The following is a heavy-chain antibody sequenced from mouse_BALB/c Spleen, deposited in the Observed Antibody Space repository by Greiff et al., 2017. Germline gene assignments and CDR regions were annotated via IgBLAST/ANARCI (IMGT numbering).Heavy chain of an antibody. CDR2: ISSGSSTI. Sequence: EVQLVESGGGLVQPGGSRKLSCAASGFTFSSFGMHWVRQAPEKGLEWVAYISSGSSTIYYADTVKGRFTISRDNPKNTLFLQMTSLRSEDTAMYCCARDYGFAYWGQGTLVTVSA. V-gene: IGHV5-17*02. CDR1: GFTFSSFG. J-gene: IGHJ3*01. D-gene: IGHD1-1*01. CDR3: ARDYGFAY.